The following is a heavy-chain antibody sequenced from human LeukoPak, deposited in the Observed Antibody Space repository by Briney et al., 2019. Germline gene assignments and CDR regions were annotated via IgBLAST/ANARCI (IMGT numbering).Heavy chain of an antibody. J-gene: IGHJ3*02. CDR3: ARESGTTVTSSAFDI. Sequence: GASVKVSCKTSEYTFTGYYMHWVRQAPGQGLEWMGIINPSGGSTSYAQKFQGRVTMTRDMSTSTVYMELSSLRSEDTAVYYCARESGTTVTSSAFDIWGQGTMVTVSS. D-gene: IGHD4-17*01. CDR2: INPSGGST. CDR1: EYTFTGYY. V-gene: IGHV1-46*01.